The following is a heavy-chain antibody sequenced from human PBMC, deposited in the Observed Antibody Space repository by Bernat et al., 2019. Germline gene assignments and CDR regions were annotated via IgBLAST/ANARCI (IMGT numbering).Heavy chain of an antibody. CDR2: INSDGSST. D-gene: IGHD3-3*01. V-gene: IGHV3-74*01. Sequence: EVQLVESGGGLVQPGGSLRLSCAASGFTFSSYWMHWVRQAPGKGLVWVSRINSDGSSTSYADSVKGRFTISRDNAKNTLYLQMNSLRAEDTAVYYCARESDFWSGYFVVDYWGQGTLVTVSS. CDR1: GFTFSSYW. J-gene: IGHJ4*02. CDR3: ARESDFWSGYFVVDY.